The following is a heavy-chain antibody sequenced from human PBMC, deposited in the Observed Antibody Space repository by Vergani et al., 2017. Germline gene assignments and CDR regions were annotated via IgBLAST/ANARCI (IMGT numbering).Heavy chain of an antibody. V-gene: IGHV1-18*01. CDR3: ARGPYDIVVVPAAIGGSWFDP. D-gene: IGHD2-2*01. CDR1: GYTFTSYG. CDR2: ISAYNGNT. Sequence: QVQLVQSGAEVKKPGASVKVSCKASGYTFTSYGISWVRQAPGQGLEWMGWISAYNGNTNYARKLQGRVTMTTDTSTSTAYMELRSLRSDDTAVYYCARGPYDIVVVPAAIGGSWFDPWGQGTLVTVSS. J-gene: IGHJ5*02.